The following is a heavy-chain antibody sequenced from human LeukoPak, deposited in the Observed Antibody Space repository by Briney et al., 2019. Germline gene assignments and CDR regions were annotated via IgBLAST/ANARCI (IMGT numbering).Heavy chain of an antibody. V-gene: IGHV1-2*02. CDR1: GYTFTGYY. CDR2: INPNSGGT. D-gene: IGHD4-17*01. J-gene: IGHJ5*02. CDR3: ARGLTTVTTGWFDP. Sequence: GASVKVSCKASGYTFTGYYMHWVRQAPGQGLEWMGWINPNSGGTNYAQKFQGRVTMTRNTSISTAYMELSSLRSEDTAVYYCARGLTTVTTGWFDPWGQGTLVTVSS.